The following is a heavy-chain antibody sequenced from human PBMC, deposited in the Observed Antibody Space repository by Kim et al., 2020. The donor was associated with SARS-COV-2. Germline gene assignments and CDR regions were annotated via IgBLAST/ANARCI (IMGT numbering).Heavy chain of an antibody. Sequence: GGSLRLSCAASGFTFSSYAMHWVRQAPGKGLEWVAVISYDGSNKYYADSVKGRFTISRDNSKNTLYLQMNSLRAEDTAVYYCARDPVVVTARGTGYFDYWGQGTLVTVSS. V-gene: IGHV3-30*04. D-gene: IGHD2-21*02. J-gene: IGHJ4*02. CDR1: GFTFSSYA. CDR3: ARDPVVVTARGTGYFDY. CDR2: ISYDGSNK.